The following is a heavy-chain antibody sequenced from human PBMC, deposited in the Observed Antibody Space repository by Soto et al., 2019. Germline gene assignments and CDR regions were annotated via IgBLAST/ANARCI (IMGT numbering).Heavy chain of an antibody. V-gene: IGHV4-34*01. Sequence: QVQLQQWGAGLLKPSETLSLTCAVYGGSFSGYYWSWIRQPPGKGLEWIGEINHSGSTNYNPSLKSRVTISVDTSKNQFHLKLSSVTAADTAVYDCARGGYSGSPGGFDPWGKGTLVTVSS. CDR3: ARGGYSGSPGGFDP. D-gene: IGHD5-12*01. CDR1: GGSFSGYY. J-gene: IGHJ5*02. CDR2: INHSGST.